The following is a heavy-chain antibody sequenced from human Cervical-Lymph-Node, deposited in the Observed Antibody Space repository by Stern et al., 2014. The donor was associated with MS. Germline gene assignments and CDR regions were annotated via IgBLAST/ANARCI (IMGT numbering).Heavy chain of an antibody. Sequence: EVQLGASGAEVKKPGESLKISCVATGYAFSTYWMGWVRQQPGKGLEWMGLIYPGDSDTRYSPSFQGHVTISTDNSINTAYLQWSSLKASDTAMYYCARQTYYDSSGYDDAFDIWGPGTLVTVSS. CDR3: ARQTYYDSSGYDDAFDI. J-gene: IGHJ3*02. CDR2: IYPGDSDT. CDR1: GYAFSTYW. D-gene: IGHD3-22*01. V-gene: IGHV5-51*01.